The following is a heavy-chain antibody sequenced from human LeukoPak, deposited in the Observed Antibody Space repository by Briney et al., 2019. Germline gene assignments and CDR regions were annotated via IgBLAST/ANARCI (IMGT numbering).Heavy chain of an antibody. V-gene: IGHV3-30*02. D-gene: IGHD1-26*01. CDR3: AKDLELAPFDY. CDR2: IRYDGSDK. J-gene: IGHJ4*02. Sequence: GGSLRLSCAASGFTFSSYGMHWVRQAPGKGLEWVAFIRYDGSDKHYADSVKGRFTISRDNSKDTLYLQMNNLGAEDTAVYYCAKDLELAPFDYWGQGTLVTVSS. CDR1: GFTFSSYG.